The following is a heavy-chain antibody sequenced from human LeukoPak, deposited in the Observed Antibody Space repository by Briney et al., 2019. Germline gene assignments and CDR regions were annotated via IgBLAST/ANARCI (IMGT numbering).Heavy chain of an antibody. CDR1: GFTFSSYY. J-gene: IGHJ4*02. V-gene: IGHV3-66*02. CDR3: ARELTVGATIDY. CDR2: IYGGGNS. Sequence: RSGGSLRLSCAASGFTFSSYYMSWVRQAPGKGLEWVSGIYGGGNSYYADSVTGRFTISRDNSRNTLYLQMNSLRGEDTAMYYCARELTVGATIDYWGQGTLVTVSS. D-gene: IGHD1-26*01.